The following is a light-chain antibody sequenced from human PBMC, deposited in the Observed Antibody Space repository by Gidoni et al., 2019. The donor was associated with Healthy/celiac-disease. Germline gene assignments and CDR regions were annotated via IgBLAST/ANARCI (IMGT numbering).Light chain of an antibody. Sequence: ETVLTQSPGTLSLSPGERATISCRASQSVSSSYLAWYQQKPGQAPRLLIYGASSRATGIPDRFSGSGSGTDFTLTISRLEPEDFAVYYCQQYGSSPPSSFGQGTKLEIK. CDR2: GAS. V-gene: IGKV3-20*01. CDR1: QSVSSSY. CDR3: QQYGSSPPSS. J-gene: IGKJ2*04.